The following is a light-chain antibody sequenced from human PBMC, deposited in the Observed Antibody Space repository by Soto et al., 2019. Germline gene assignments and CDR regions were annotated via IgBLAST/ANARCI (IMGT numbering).Light chain of an antibody. Sequence: EIVLTQSPATLSLSPGERATLSCRASQSIRTFLAWYQHRPGQAPRLLIYDASDRATGIPARFSGSGSGTDFTLTISRLEPEDFAVYYCQQYGSSWTFGQGTKVDI. CDR1: QSIRTF. V-gene: IGKV3-11*01. J-gene: IGKJ1*01. CDR2: DAS. CDR3: QQYGSSWT.